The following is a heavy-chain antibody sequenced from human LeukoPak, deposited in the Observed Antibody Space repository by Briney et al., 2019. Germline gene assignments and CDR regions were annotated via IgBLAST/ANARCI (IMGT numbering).Heavy chain of an antibody. CDR3: ARHWCSNSNCHFDY. V-gene: IGHV5-51*01. J-gene: IGHJ4*02. CDR1: GYSFTSYR. Sequence: GESLKISCKRSGYSFTSYRIGWVRQLPGKGLEWMGIIYPGDSDTRYSPSFQGQVTISADKSISTAYLQWSSLKASDTAMYYCARHWCSNSNCHFDYWGQGTLVTVSS. CDR2: IYPGDSDT. D-gene: IGHD2-2*01.